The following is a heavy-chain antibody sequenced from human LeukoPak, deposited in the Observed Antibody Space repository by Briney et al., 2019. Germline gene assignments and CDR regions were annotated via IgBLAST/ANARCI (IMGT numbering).Heavy chain of an antibody. D-gene: IGHD3-16*01. CDR1: GFTFSTYG. Sequence: PGGSLRLTCVASGFTFSTYGMIWVRQAPGKGPEWVSLVSNSGDTTNYADSAKGRFTISRDNSKNTLYLQMDSLRAEDTAAYYCANIGSSTFGSTGFWGQGTLVTVSS. CDR3: ANIGSSTFGSTGF. J-gene: IGHJ4*02. V-gene: IGHV3-23*01. CDR2: VSNSGDTT.